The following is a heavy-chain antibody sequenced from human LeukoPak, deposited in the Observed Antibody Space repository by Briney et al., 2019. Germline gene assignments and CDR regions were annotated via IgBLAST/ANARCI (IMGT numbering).Heavy chain of an antibody. Sequence: SVKVSCKASGGTFSSYAISWVRQAPGQGLEWMGRIIPILGIANYAQKFQGRVTITADKSTSTAYMELSSLRSEDQAVYYCARDLDDSSGYYPSWGQGTLVNVSS. CDR2: IIPILGIA. V-gene: IGHV1-69*04. CDR1: GGTFSSYA. J-gene: IGHJ4*02. D-gene: IGHD3-22*01. CDR3: ARDLDDSSGYYPS.